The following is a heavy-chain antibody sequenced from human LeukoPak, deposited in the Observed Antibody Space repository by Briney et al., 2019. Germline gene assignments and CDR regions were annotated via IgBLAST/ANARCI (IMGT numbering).Heavy chain of an antibody. V-gene: IGHV4-34*01. CDR2: INHSGSG. D-gene: IGHD3-10*01. J-gene: IGHJ4*02. CDR1: GGSFSGYY. Sequence: SETLSLTCAVYGGSFSGYYWSWIRQPPGKGLEWIGEINHSGSGNYNPSLKGRVTISVDTSKNHFSLKLSSVTAADTAVYYCARQITMVRGLITFDFDYWGQGTLVTVSS. CDR3: ARQITMVRGLITFDFDY.